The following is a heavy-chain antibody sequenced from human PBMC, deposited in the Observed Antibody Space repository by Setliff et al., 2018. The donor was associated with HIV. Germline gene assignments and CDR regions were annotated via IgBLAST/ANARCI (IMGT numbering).Heavy chain of an antibody. V-gene: IGHV4-39*01. CDR3: ASRVYYYDSSGYLREEGFDP. J-gene: IGHJ5*02. CDR2: IYYSGST. CDR1: GDSISRRIYY. Sequence: SETLSLTCTVSGDSISRRIYYWSWIRQPPGKGLEWIGSIYYSGSTYYNPSLKSRVTISVDTSKNQFSLKLNSVTAADTAVYYCASRVYYYDSSGYLREEGFDPWGQGTLVTVSS. D-gene: IGHD3-22*01.